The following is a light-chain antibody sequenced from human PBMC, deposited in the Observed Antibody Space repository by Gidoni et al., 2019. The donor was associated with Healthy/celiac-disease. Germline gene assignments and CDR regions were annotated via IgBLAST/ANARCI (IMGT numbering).Light chain of an antibody. CDR3: QQRYSTPPQGT. V-gene: IGKV1-39*01. CDR2: AAS. CDR1: QSISSY. J-gene: IGKJ1*01. Sequence: DIQMTQSPSSLSASVGDRVTITCRASQSISSYLNWYQQKPGKAPKLLIYAASSLQSGVPSRFSGSGSGTDFTLTISSLQPEDFATYYCQQRYSTPPQGTFGQGTKVEIK.